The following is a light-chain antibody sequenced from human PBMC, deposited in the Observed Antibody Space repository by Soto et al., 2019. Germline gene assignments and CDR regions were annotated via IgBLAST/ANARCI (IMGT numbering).Light chain of an antibody. CDR2: GVS. CDR1: NSDIGGYNY. CDR3: SSYTTSSTL. V-gene: IGLV2-14*01. Sequence: QSALTQPASVSGSPGQSITISCTGTNSDIGGYNYVSWYQQHPGKAPKLMIYGVSNRPSGVSNRFSGSKSGNTASLTISGLQAEDEADYYCSSYTTSSTLFGGGTKVTVL. J-gene: IGLJ3*02.